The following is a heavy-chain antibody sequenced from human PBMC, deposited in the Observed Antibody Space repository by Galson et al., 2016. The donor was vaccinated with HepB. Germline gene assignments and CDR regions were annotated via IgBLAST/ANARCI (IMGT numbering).Heavy chain of an antibody. CDR1: GFTFSSYK. J-gene: IGHJ6*02. Sequence: SLRLSCAASGFTFSSYKMHWVRQAPGKGLEWMAVIWYDGSNKYYADSVKGRFTISRDNSKNTLYLQVDSLRVEDTAVYYCAREKDALDVWGQGTTVTVSS. CDR2: IWYDGSNK. CDR3: AREKDALDV. V-gene: IGHV3-33*08.